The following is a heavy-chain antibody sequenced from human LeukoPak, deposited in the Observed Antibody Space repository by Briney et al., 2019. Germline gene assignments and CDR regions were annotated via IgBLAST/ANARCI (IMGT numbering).Heavy chain of an antibody. CDR2: MYHSGST. D-gene: IGHD4-17*01. Sequence: KPSETLSLTCTVSGYSISSGYYWGWIRQPPGKGLEWIGNMYHSGSTYYNPSLKSRVTISVDTSKNQFSLKLRSVTAAETAVYYCARVTVGYFDYWGQGTLVTVSS. CDR1: GYSISSGYY. V-gene: IGHV4-38-2*02. J-gene: IGHJ4*02. CDR3: ARVTVGYFDY.